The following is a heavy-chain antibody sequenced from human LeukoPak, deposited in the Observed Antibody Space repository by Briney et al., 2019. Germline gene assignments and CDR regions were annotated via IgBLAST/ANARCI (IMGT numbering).Heavy chain of an antibody. D-gene: IGHD3-22*01. V-gene: IGHV3-53*01. CDR1: GFIVSSNY. Sequence: GGSLRLSCSASGFIVSSNYMSWVRQAPGKGLEWVSVIYSGGSTYYADSVKGRFTISRDNSKNTLYLQMNSLRAEDTAVYYCARDTYYYDNGDYIDVFDSWGQGTMVTVSS. CDR2: IYSGGST. CDR3: ARDTYYYDNGDYIDVFDS. J-gene: IGHJ3*02.